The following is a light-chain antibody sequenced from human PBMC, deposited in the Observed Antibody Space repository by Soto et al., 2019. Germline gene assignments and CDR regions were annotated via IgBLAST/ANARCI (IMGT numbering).Light chain of an antibody. V-gene: IGKV1-8*01. CDR1: QGISSY. J-gene: IGKJ4*01. CDR3: QQYTSPLT. CDR2: AAS. Sequence: AIRMTQSPSSFSASTGDRVTITCRASQGISSYLAWYQQKPGKAPKLLIYAASTLQSGVPSRFSGSGSGTDFTLTISRLEPEDSAVYYCQQYTSPLTFGGGTKVDI.